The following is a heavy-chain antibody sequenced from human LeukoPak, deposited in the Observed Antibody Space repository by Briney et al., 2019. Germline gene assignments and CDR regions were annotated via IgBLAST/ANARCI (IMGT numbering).Heavy chain of an antibody. CDR2: IYYSGST. CDR1: GGSISSSSYY. D-gene: IGHD3-22*01. CDR3: ARDSRYSSGSPRDWFDP. V-gene: IGHV4-39*07. J-gene: IGHJ5*02. Sequence: PSETLSLTCTVSGGSISSSSYYWGWIRQPPGKGLEWIGSIYYSGSTYYNPSLKSRVTISVDTSKNQFSLKLSSVTAADTAVYYCARDSRYSSGSPRDWFDPWGQGTLVTVSS.